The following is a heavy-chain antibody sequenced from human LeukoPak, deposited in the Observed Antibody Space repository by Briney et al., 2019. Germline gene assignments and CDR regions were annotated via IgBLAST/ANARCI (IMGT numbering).Heavy chain of an antibody. CDR1: GGSISSSSYY. Sequence: SETLFLTCTVSGGSISSSSYYWGWIRQPPGKGLEWIGSIYYSGSTYYNPSLKSRVTISVDTSKNQFSLKLSSVTAADTAVYYCARLYSSSWYFDYWGQGTLVTVSS. J-gene: IGHJ4*02. CDR3: ARLYSSSWYFDY. D-gene: IGHD6-13*01. V-gene: IGHV4-39*01. CDR2: IYYSGST.